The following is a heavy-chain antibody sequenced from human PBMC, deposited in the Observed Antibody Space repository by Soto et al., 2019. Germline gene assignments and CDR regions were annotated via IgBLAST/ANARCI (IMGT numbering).Heavy chain of an antibody. CDR3: ARGGVFFFAAPTNPFDY. CDR1: GYTFTSYD. J-gene: IGHJ4*02. V-gene: IGHV1-8*01. CDR2: MNPNSGNT. D-gene: IGHD3-10*01. Sequence: QVQLVQSGAEVKKPGASVKVSCKASGYTFTSYDINWVRQATGQGLEWMGWMNPNSGNTGYAQKFQGRVTMTRNTSLSTAYMELSSLRYEDTAVDYCARGGVFFFAAPTNPFDYWGQGTLVTVSS.